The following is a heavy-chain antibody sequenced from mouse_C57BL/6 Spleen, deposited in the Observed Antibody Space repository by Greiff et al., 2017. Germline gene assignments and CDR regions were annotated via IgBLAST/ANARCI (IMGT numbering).Heavy chain of an antibody. CDR2: IYPSDSET. Sequence: QVQLQQPGAELVRPGSSVKLSCKASGYTFTSYWMDWVKQRPGQGLEWIGNIYPSDSETHYNQKFKDKATLTVDKSSSTAYMQLSSLTSEDSAVXYCARSITTVVATRDAMDYWGQGTSVTVSS. V-gene: IGHV1-61*01. J-gene: IGHJ4*01. D-gene: IGHD1-1*01. CDR1: GYTFTSYW. CDR3: ARSITTVVATRDAMDY.